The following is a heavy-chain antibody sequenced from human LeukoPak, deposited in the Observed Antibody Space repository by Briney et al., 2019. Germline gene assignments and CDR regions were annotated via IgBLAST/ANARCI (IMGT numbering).Heavy chain of an antibody. CDR1: GFTFSSYA. CDR2: ISGSGGST. CDR3: AKDRYRRRFRDMITFGGVIVADY. Sequence: GGSLRLSCAASGFTFSSYAMSWVRQALGKGLEWVSAISGSGGSTYYADSVKGRFTISRDNSKNTLYLQMNSLRAEDTAVYYCAKDRYRRRFRDMITFGGVIVADYWGQGTLVTVSS. D-gene: IGHD3-16*02. J-gene: IGHJ4*02. V-gene: IGHV3-23*01.